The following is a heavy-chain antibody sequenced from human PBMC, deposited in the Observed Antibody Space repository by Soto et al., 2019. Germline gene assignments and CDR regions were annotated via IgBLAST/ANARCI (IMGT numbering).Heavy chain of an antibody. CDR3: VKDKPLLTAAGAGGGLDV. V-gene: IGHV3-9*01. J-gene: IGHJ6*02. D-gene: IGHD6-13*01. CDR1: GFSFDDYA. Sequence: GGSLRLSCAASGFSFDDYAMHWVRQAPGKGLEWVSGITWNSGSMSRGYAASVKGRFTISRDNAKNFLYLQMNSLRVEDTALYYCVKDKPLLTAAGAGGGLDVWGRGTTVTVSS. CDR2: ITWNSGSMSR.